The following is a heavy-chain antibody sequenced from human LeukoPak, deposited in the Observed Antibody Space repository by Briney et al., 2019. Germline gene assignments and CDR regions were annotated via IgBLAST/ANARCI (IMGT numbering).Heavy chain of an antibody. Sequence: GASVKVSCTASGYTFTSYYMHWVRQAPGQGLEWMGGIIPIFGTANYAQKFQGRVTITADESTSTAYMELSSLRSEDTAVYYCARVPPAESRDGYNFYYYYGMDVWGQGTTVTVSS. CDR3: ARVPPAESRDGYNFYYYYGMDV. CDR1: GYTFTSYY. V-gene: IGHV1-69*13. D-gene: IGHD5-24*01. J-gene: IGHJ6*02. CDR2: IIPIFGTA.